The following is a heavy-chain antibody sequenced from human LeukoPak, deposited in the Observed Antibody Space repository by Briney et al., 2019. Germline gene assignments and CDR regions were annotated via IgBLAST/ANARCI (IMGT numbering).Heavy chain of an antibody. V-gene: IGHV3-30*04. Sequence: GGSLRLSCAASGFTFSSYVMHWVRQAPGKGLEWVAIISYDGSNEYYADSVKGRFTISRDNSKNTLYLQMNSLRAEDTAVYYCAKDGYASGSYYRPFFNWGQGTLVTVSS. J-gene: IGHJ4*02. CDR1: GFTFSSYV. D-gene: IGHD3-10*01. CDR2: ISYDGSNE. CDR3: AKDGYASGSYYRPFFN.